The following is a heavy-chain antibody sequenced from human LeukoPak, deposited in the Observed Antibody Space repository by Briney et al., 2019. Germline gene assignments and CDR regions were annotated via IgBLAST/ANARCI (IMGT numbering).Heavy chain of an antibody. CDR2: IDPNSGGT. Sequence: ASVKVSCKASGYTFTGYYMHWMRRAPGQGLEWMGWIDPNSGGTNYAQKFQGRVTMTRDTSISTAYMELSRLRSDDTAVYYCAREVCSGGNCYSEIFDYWGQGTLVTVSS. D-gene: IGHD2-15*01. V-gene: IGHV1-2*02. J-gene: IGHJ4*02. CDR1: GYTFTGYY. CDR3: AREVCSGGNCYSEIFDY.